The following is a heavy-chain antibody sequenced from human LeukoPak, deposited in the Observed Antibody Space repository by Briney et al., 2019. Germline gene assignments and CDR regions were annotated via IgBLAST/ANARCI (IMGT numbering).Heavy chain of an antibody. CDR3: ARWEILEWLWSDYYYYMDV. Sequence: SGGSLRLSCAASGFTFSSYWMSWVRQAPGKGLEWVANIKQDGSEKYYVDSVKGRFTISRDNAKNSLYLQMNSLRAEDTAVYYCARWEILEWLWSDYYYYMDVWGKGTTVTVSS. J-gene: IGHJ6*03. D-gene: IGHD3-3*01. CDR2: IKQDGSEK. CDR1: GFTFSSYW. V-gene: IGHV3-7*01.